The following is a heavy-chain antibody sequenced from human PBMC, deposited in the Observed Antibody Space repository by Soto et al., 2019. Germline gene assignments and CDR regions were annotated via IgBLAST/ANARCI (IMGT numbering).Heavy chain of an antibody. J-gene: IGHJ4*02. CDR1: GFTFSRYA. CDR2: ISYDGSNK. V-gene: IGHV3-30-3*01. Sequence: SLRLSCAASGFTFSRYAMHWVRQAPGKGREWVAVISYDGSNKYYEDSVKDRFTINRDNSKNTLYLQMDSLRAEDTAVYYCARDPSLSGYYAYFDYWGQGTLVTVSS. D-gene: IGHD3-22*01. CDR3: ARDPSLSGYYAYFDY.